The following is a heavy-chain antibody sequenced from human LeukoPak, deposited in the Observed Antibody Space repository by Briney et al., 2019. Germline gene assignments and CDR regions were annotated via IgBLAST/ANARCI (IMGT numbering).Heavy chain of an antibody. CDR1: GFTVSSNY. Sequence: GGSLRLSCAASGFTVSSNYMSWVRQAPGLGLEWVAFIRYSGSRKYYADSVKGRFTISRDNSRNTLYLQMNSLRTDDTAVYYCVRDWGYYGSGSYIFDYWGQGTLVTVSS. CDR3: VRDWGYYGSGSYIFDY. V-gene: IGHV3-30*02. CDR2: IRYSGSRK. J-gene: IGHJ4*02. D-gene: IGHD3-10*01.